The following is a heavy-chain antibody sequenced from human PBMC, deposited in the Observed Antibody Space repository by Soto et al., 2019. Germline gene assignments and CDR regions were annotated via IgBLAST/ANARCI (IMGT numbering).Heavy chain of an antibody. CDR2: ISVYNGNT. CDR1: GYTFTSYG. Sequence: ASVKVSCKASGYTFTSYGISWVRQAPGQGLEWMGWISVYNGNTNYAQKLQGRVTMTTDTSTSTAYMELRSLRSDDTAVYYCARGGTDPYYYYGMDVWGQGTTVTVSS. CDR3: ARGGTDPYYYYGMDV. V-gene: IGHV1-18*01. J-gene: IGHJ6*02.